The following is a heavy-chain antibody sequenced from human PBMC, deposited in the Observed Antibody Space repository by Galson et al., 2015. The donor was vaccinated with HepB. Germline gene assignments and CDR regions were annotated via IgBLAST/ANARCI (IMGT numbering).Heavy chain of an antibody. Sequence: SLRLSCAASGFTFSSYGMHWVRQAPGKGLEWVAVIWYDGSNKYYADSVKGRFTISRDNSKNTLYLQMNSLRAEDTAVYYCARGSRASTVTVDYWGQGTLVTVSS. CDR2: IWYDGSNK. CDR3: ARGSRASTVTVDY. D-gene: IGHD4-17*01. V-gene: IGHV3-33*01. J-gene: IGHJ4*02. CDR1: GFTFSSYG.